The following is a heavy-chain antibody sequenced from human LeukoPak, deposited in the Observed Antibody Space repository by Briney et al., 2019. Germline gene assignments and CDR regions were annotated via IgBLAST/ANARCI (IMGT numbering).Heavy chain of an antibody. CDR1: GFTVSSNY. CDR3: ARARRYSSGWSRIFDY. J-gene: IGHJ4*02. CDR2: IYSGGST. D-gene: IGHD6-19*01. V-gene: IGHV3-53*01. Sequence: PGGSLRLSCAASGFTVSSNYMSWVRQAPGKGLEWVSVIYSGGSTYYADSVKGRFTISRDNSKNTLYPQMNSLRAEDTAVYYCARARRYSSGWSRIFDYWGQGTLVTVSS.